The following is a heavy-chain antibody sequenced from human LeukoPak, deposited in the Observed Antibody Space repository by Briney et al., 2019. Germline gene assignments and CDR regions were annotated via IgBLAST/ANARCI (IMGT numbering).Heavy chain of an antibody. CDR2: MNPNSGAT. Sequence: GASVKVSCKASGYTFTGYYMHWVRQAPGQGLEWMGWMNPNSGATNNAQKFQGRVTLSRDTSISTAYMELRKLRSDDTAVYYCARSGITTIPNFDYWGQGTLVTVSS. D-gene: IGHD1/OR15-1a*01. CDR1: GYTFTGYY. J-gene: IGHJ4*02. V-gene: IGHV1-2*02. CDR3: ARSGITTIPNFDY.